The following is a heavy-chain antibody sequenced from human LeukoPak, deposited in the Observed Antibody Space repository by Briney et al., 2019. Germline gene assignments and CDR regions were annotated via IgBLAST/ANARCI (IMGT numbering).Heavy chain of an antibody. CDR3: ARGGAGWWELIGPAPSFDY. CDR1: GYTLTELS. J-gene: IGHJ4*02. Sequence: EASVKVSCKVSGYTLTELSMHWVRQAPGKGLEWMGGFDPEDGETIYAQKLQGRVTMTTDTSTSTAYMELRSLRSDDTAVYYCARGGAGWWELIGPAPSFDYWGQGTLVTVSS. V-gene: IGHV1-24*01. D-gene: IGHD1-26*01. CDR2: FDPEDGET.